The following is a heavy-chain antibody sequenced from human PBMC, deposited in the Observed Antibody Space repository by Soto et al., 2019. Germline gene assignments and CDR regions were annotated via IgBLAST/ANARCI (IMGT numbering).Heavy chain of an antibody. V-gene: IGHV3-30-3*01. Sequence: GGSLRLSCAVSGFTLSSHAMHWVRQAPGKGLECVALILSDGSNKYYADSVKGRFTTSRDNSKNTMYLQMNSLSVEDTAVYYCARDDEGGSDCDLGYWGQGALVTVSS. CDR2: ILSDGSNK. D-gene: IGHD1-26*01. CDR3: ARDDEGGSDCDLGY. CDR1: GFTLSSHA. J-gene: IGHJ4*02.